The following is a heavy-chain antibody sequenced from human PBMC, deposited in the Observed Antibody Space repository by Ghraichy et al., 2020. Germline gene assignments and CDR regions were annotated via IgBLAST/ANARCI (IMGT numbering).Heavy chain of an antibody. CDR1: GYTFTDYY. D-gene: IGHD3-10*01. J-gene: IGHJ5*02. Sequence: ASVKVSCKASGYTFTDYYLHWVRQAPGQGLEWMAWINPNSGATDFAQKFQGRVTMTRDTSISTAYMELSRLRSDDTAVYYCARGGPTFGGWFDPWGQGTLVTVSS. CDR3: ARGGPTFGGWFDP. CDR2: INPNSGAT. V-gene: IGHV1-2*02.